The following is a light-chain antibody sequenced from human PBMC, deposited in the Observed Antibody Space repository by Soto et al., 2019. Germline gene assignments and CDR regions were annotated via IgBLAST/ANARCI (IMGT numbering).Light chain of an antibody. CDR1: QTISSS. CDR3: QQTYSTPIT. J-gene: IGKJ5*01. CDR2: ASS. V-gene: IGKV1-39*01. Sequence: DIQMTQSPSSLSASVGDRVTITCRASQTISSSLNWYQQRPGKAPNLLIYASSSLQSGVPPRFSGSGSGTAFTLTISSLQPEDFATYYCQQTYSTPITFGQGTRLEIK.